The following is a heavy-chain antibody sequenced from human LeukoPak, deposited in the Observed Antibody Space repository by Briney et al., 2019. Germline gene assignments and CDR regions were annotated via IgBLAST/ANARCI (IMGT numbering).Heavy chain of an antibody. D-gene: IGHD3-10*01. CDR2: ILHDGSNK. V-gene: IGHV3-30*14. J-gene: IGHJ3*02. CDR3: ARDLGRTRFGEYAFDI. CDR1: GFVFGNYA. Sequence: GRSLRLSCAASGFVFGNYAMHWVRQAPGKGLEWVAVILHDGSNKYYADSVKGRFTISRDNSKNTLYLQMNSLRAEDTAVYYCARDLGRTRFGEYAFDIWGQGTMVTVSS.